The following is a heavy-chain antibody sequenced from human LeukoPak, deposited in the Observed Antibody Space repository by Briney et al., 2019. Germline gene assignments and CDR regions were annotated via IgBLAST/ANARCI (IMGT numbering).Heavy chain of an antibody. Sequence: SETPSLTCTVSGGSISSYYWSWIRQPAGKGLEWTGRIYTSGSTNYNPSLKSRVTMSVDTSKNQFSLKLSSVTAADTAVYYCAREYYYDSSDAFDIWGQGTMVTVSS. V-gene: IGHV4-4*07. CDR1: GGSISSYY. CDR2: IYTSGST. CDR3: AREYYYDSSDAFDI. D-gene: IGHD3-22*01. J-gene: IGHJ3*02.